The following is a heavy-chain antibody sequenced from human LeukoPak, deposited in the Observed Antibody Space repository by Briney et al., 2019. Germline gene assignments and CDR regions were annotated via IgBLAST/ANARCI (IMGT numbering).Heavy chain of an antibody. D-gene: IGHD1-1*01. CDR3: ARGEGAWNDVFDY. CDR2: TYYRSKWYN. V-gene: IGHV6-1*01. CDR1: GDSVSSNNAA. Sequence: SQTLSLTCAISGDSVSSNNAAWNWIRQSPSRGLEWLGSTYYRSKWYNDYAVSVKGRITINPDTSKNQVSLQLNSVTPEDTAVYYCARGEGAWNDVFDYWGQGALVTVSS. J-gene: IGHJ4*02.